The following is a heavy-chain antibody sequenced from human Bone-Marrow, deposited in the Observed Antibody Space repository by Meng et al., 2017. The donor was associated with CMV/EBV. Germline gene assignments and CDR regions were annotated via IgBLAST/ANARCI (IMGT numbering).Heavy chain of an antibody. CDR3: ARDPTVVPGTPPEGS. D-gene: IGHD2-15*01. Sequence: SGSTFSNNNVSWVRQAPGQGLEWMGRIIPILGMTNYAQKFQGRVTITVDKSSTTAYMELSSLRSEDTAVYFCARDPTVVPGTPPEGSWGQGTLVTVSS. CDR1: GSTFSNNN. V-gene: IGHV1-69*04. J-gene: IGHJ5*02. CDR2: IIPILGMT.